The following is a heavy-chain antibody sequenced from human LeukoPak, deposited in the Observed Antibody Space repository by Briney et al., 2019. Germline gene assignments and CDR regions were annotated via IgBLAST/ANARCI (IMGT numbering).Heavy chain of an antibody. J-gene: IGHJ4*02. V-gene: IGHV3-21*01. D-gene: IGHD6-13*01. CDR3: ARDPLAAAGKDY. CDR2: ISSSSSYI. Sequence: PGGSLRLSCAASGFTFSSYSMNWVCQAPGKGLEWVSSISSSSSYIYYADSVKGRFTISRDNAKNSLYLQMNSLRAEDTAVYYCARDPLAAAGKDYWGQGTLVTVSS. CDR1: GFTFSSYS.